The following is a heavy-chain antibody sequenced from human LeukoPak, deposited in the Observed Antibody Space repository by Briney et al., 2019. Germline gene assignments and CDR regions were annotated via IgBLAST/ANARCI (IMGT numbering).Heavy chain of an antibody. V-gene: IGHV3-11*04. CDR3: ARDRGFSGYDPSDF. J-gene: IGHJ4*02. Sequence: GGSLRLSCASSGFTFSDYYMSWIRQAPGKGLEWLSYISGSSSIIYYADSVKGRFTISRDNAKNSPFLQLDSLRAEDTAVYYCARDRGFSGYDPSDFWGQGTLVTVSS. CDR1: GFTFSDYY. CDR2: ISGSSSII. D-gene: IGHD5-12*01.